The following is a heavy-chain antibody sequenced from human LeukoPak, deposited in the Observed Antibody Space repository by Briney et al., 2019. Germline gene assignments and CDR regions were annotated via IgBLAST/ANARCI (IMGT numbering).Heavy chain of an antibody. CDR3: AREPYCSGGSCYPFDY. J-gene: IGHJ4*02. CDR1: GGSVSSGSYY. D-gene: IGHD2-15*01. CDR2: IYYSGST. Sequence: SETLSLTCTVSGGSVSSGSYYWSWVRQPPGKGLEWIGYIYYSGSTYYNPSLKSRVTISVDTSKNQFSLKLSSVTAADTAVYYCAREPYCSGGSCYPFDYWGQGTLVTVSS. V-gene: IGHV4-31*03.